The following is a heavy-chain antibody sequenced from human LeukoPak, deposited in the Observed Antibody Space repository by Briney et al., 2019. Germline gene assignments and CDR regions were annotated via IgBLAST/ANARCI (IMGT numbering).Heavy chain of an antibody. Sequence: SETLSLTCTVSGDSISRNDYFWGWIRQSPGKGLEWIGEINHSGSTNYNPSLKSRVTISVDTSKNQFSLKLSSVTAADTAVYYCARPPRYWTAFDIWGQGTMVTVSS. CDR1: GDSISRNDYF. D-gene: IGHD2-21*01. CDR2: INHSGST. CDR3: ARPPRYWTAFDI. V-gene: IGHV4-39*07. J-gene: IGHJ3*02.